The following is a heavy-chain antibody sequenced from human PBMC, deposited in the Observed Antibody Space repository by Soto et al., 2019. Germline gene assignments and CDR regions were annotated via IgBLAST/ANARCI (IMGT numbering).Heavy chain of an antibody. Sequence: SVKVSCKASGGTLTRFAISWVRQAPGQGLEWMGGIIPIFGTANYAQKFQGRVTITADKSTSTAYMELSSLRSEDTAVYYCASGQQQLVLFYYYYSMDVWGQGTTVTVSS. D-gene: IGHD6-13*01. J-gene: IGHJ6*02. V-gene: IGHV1-69*06. CDR3: ASGQQQLVLFYYYYSMDV. CDR2: IIPIFGTA. CDR1: GGTLTRFA.